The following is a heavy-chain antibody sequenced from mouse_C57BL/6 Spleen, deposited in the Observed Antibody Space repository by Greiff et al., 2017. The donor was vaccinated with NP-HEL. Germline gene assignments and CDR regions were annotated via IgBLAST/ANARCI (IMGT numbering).Heavy chain of an antibody. CDR2: IDPSDSYT. D-gene: IGHD3-2*02. J-gene: IGHJ2*01. CDR1: GYTFTSYW. Sequence: VKLQQPGAELVMPGASVKLSCKASGYTFTSYWMHWVKQRPGQGLEWIGEIDPSDSYTNYNQKFKGQSTLTVDKSSSTAYMQLSSLTSEDSAVYYCARGASRRAQAFDYWGKGTTLTVSS. CDR3: ARGASRRAQAFDY. V-gene: IGHV1-69*01.